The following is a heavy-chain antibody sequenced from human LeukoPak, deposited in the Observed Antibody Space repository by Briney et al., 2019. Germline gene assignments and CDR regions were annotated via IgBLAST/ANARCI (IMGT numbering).Heavy chain of an antibody. D-gene: IGHD6-19*01. Sequence: GGSLRLSCTASGFTFSDYYMNWIRQAPGKGLEWVSYISSSGSTIYYADSVKGRFTISRDNSKNTLYLEMNSLRAEDTAVYYCARGWGSGATGYYYGMDVWGQGTTVTVSS. J-gene: IGHJ6*02. CDR1: GFTFSDYY. CDR3: ARGWGSGATGYYYGMDV. CDR2: ISSSGSTI. V-gene: IGHV3-11*04.